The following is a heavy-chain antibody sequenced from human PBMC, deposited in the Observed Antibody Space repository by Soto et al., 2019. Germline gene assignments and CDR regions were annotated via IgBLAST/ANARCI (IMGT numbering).Heavy chain of an antibody. CDR1: GGSFSGYY. CDR2: INYSGST. CDR3: ARLRRGSDAFDI. J-gene: IGHJ3*02. V-gene: IGHV4-34*01. Sequence: SETLSLTCAVYGGSFSGYYWSWIRQPPGKGLEWIGYINYSGSTNYNPSLKSRVTISVGTSKNQFSLKLSSVTAADTAVYYCARLRRGSDAFDIWGQGTMVTVSS. D-gene: IGHD3-10*01.